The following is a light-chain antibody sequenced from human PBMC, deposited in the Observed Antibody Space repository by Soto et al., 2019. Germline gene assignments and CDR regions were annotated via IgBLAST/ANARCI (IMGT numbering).Light chain of an antibody. J-gene: IGLJ2*01. Sequence: SVLTQPPSASGSPGQSVTISCTGTSSDVGGYNYVSWYQQHPGKAPKLMIYEVSKRPSGVPDRFSGSKSGNTASLTVSGLQAEDEADYYCSSYAGSNPVVFGGGTKVTVL. V-gene: IGLV2-8*01. CDR2: EVS. CDR1: SSDVGGYNY. CDR3: SSYAGSNPVV.